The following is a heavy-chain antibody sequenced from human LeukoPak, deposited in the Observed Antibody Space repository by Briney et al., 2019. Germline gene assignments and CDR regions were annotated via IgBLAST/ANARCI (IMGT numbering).Heavy chain of an antibody. CDR1: GFTFSIHG. CDR3: AKDYGHFRFLFDP. Sequence: GGSLRLTCAASGFTFSIHGMNWVRQAPGKGLEWVSGISPGADITYYADSVKGRFTISRDNSKNTLYLQMNSLRAEDTAVYYCAKDYGHFRFLFDPWGQGTLVTVSS. V-gene: IGHV3-23*01. D-gene: IGHD3-3*02. J-gene: IGHJ5*02. CDR2: ISPGADIT.